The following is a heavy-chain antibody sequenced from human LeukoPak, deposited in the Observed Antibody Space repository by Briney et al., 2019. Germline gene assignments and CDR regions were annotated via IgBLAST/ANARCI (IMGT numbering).Heavy chain of an antibody. V-gene: IGHV4-59*08. CDR3: ARHLDYYGSGSYEY. D-gene: IGHD3-10*01. Sequence: SETLSLTCAVSGGSISPYHWTWIRQPPGKGLEWIGYISYSGSTNYNPSLKSRVTISIDTSKSQFSLKLSSVTAADTAVYYCARHLDYYGSGSYEYWGQGTLVAVSS. CDR2: ISYSGST. CDR1: GGSISPYH. J-gene: IGHJ4*02.